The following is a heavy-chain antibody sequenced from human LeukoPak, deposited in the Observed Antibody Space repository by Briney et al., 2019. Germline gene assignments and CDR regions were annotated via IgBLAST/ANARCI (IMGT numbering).Heavy chain of an antibody. Sequence: SETLSLTCAVSGYSISSGYYWGWVRQPPGKGLEWIGSIYHSGSTYYNPSLKSRVTISIDTSKNQFSLKLSSVTAADTAVYYCAREVEPDYYDSSGYMGAFDIWGQGTMVTVSS. CDR3: AREVEPDYYDSSGYMGAFDI. CDR1: GYSISSGYY. D-gene: IGHD3-22*01. V-gene: IGHV4-38-2*02. CDR2: IYHSGST. J-gene: IGHJ3*02.